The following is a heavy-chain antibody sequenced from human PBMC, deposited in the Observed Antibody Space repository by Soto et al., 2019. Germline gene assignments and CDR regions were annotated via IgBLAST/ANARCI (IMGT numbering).Heavy chain of an antibody. J-gene: IGHJ4*02. CDR3: AKDQGSSWYEIDY. V-gene: IGHV3-23*01. CDR1: EFTFSNYA. CDR2: ISGSGGST. D-gene: IGHD6-13*01. Sequence: PGGPLSLSCAASEFTFSNYAVTWVRQAPGKGLEWVSTISGSGGSTYYADSVKGRFTISRDNPKNTLYLQMNSLRAEDTALYYCAKDQGSSWYEIDYWGQGTLVTVSS.